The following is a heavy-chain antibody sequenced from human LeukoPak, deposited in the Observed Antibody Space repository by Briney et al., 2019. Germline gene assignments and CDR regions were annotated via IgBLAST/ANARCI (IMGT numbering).Heavy chain of an antibody. CDR1: GYTFSSYS. CDR2: ISSTTSNI. J-gene: IGHJ5*02. V-gene: IGHV3-48*04. CDR3: ARDVTYYGGDWFDP. Sequence: GESLKISCQGSGYTFSSYSMNWVRQAPGKGLEWVSYISSTTSNIYYADSVKGRFTISRDNAKNSLYLQMNSLRAEDTAVYYCARDVTYYGGDWFDPWGQGTLVTVSS. D-gene: IGHD4-23*01.